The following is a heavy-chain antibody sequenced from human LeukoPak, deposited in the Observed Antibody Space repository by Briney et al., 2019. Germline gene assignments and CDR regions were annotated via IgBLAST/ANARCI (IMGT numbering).Heavy chain of an antibody. V-gene: IGHV4-61*01. D-gene: IGHD3-22*01. Sequence: SETLSLTCSVSGASVSSDSYYWSWIRQPPGKGLEWIGYISYRGSTSYSPSLKSRVTISEDTSKNQFSLKLRSMTAADTAVYYCARARSGYYYYFDYWGQGTLVTVSS. CDR3: ARARSGYYYYFDY. J-gene: IGHJ4*02. CDR2: ISYRGST. CDR1: GASVSSDSYY.